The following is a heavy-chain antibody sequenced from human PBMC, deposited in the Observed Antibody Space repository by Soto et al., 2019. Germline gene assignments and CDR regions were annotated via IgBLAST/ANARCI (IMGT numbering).Heavy chain of an antibody. D-gene: IGHD5-18*01. Sequence: GGALRLSCAASGFTFSNAWMNSVRQAPGKGLEWVGRIKSKTDGGTTDYAAPVKGRFTISRDDSKNTLYLQMNSLKTEDTAVYYCTTGGYSYGLDYYYGLDVWGQGTTVTVSS. CDR2: IKSKTDGGTT. V-gene: IGHV3-15*07. CDR3: TTGGYSYGLDYYYGLDV. J-gene: IGHJ6*02. CDR1: GFTFSNAW.